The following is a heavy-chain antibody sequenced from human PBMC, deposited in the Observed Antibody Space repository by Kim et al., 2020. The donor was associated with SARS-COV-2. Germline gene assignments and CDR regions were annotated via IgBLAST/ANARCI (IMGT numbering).Heavy chain of an antibody. D-gene: IGHD6-19*01. CDR2: IHYSGRT. Sequence: SETLSLTFTVSVGSISSDYWTWIRQPPGKGLEWIGYIHYSGRTRYNPSLRSRVAIFVDPSKSHFSLRLTSVTAADTAVYFCARIPDIAGWPFDSWGQGILVSVSS. V-gene: IGHV4-59*01. CDR3: ARIPDIAGWPFDS. CDR1: VGSISSDY. J-gene: IGHJ4*02.